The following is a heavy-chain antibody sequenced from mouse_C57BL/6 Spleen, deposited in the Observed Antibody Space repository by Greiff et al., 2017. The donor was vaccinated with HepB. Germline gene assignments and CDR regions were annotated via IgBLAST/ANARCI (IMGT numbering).Heavy chain of an antibody. CDR1: GYAFSSSW. Sequence: VQLVESGPELVKPGASVKISCKASGYAFSSSWMNWVKQRPGKGLEWIGRIYPGDGDTNYNGKFKGKATLTADKSSSTAYMQLSSLTSEDSAVYFCARTYYSNSYHAMDYWGQGTSVTVSS. J-gene: IGHJ4*01. V-gene: IGHV1-82*01. D-gene: IGHD2-5*01. CDR3: ARTYYSNSYHAMDY. CDR2: IYPGDGDT.